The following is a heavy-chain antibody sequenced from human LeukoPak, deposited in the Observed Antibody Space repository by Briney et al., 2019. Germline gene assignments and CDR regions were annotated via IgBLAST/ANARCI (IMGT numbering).Heavy chain of an antibody. J-gene: IGHJ5*02. CDR3: ARDRLRGQVPATNTNWFDP. CDR1: GYTFTSYY. D-gene: IGHD2-2*01. Sequence: ASVKVSCKASGYTFTSYYMHWVRQAPGQGLEWMGIINPSGGSTSYAQKFQGRVTMTRDTSTSTVYMELSSLRSEDTAVYYCARDRLRGQVPATNTNWFDPWGQGTLVTVPS. CDR2: INPSGGST. V-gene: IGHV1-46*01.